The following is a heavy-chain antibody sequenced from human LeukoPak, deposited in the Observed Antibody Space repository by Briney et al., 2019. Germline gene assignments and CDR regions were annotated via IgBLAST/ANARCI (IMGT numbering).Heavy chain of an antibody. CDR3: TRLGAPYDKDEHH. CDR2: IKTDGSFT. CDR1: GITLSNYW. Sequence: GGSLRLSCTASGITLSNYWMHWVRQAPGKGPVWVSGIKTDGSFTTYADSVRGRFTISRDNAKNTVSLQMNSLRVDDTAMYYCTRLGAPYDKDEHHWGQGVLVTVSS. J-gene: IGHJ5*02. D-gene: IGHD3-16*01. V-gene: IGHV3-74*01.